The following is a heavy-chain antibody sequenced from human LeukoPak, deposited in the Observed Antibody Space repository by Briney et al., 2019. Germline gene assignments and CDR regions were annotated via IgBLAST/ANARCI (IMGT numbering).Heavy chain of an antibody. V-gene: IGHV3-74*01. CDR3: AKVGDSWDFDY. J-gene: IGHJ4*02. Sequence: GGSLRLSCAASGFTFSNHWMHWVRLVPGKGLVWVSHIDNDGSRTSYADSVKGRFTVSRDNANNTLYLQMNSLRAEDTAVYYCAKVGDSWDFDYWGQGTLVTVSS. CDR2: IDNDGSRT. CDR1: GFTFSNHW. D-gene: IGHD6-13*01.